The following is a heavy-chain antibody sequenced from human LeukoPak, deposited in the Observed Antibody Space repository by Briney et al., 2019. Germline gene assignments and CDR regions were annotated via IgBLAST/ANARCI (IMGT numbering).Heavy chain of an antibody. CDR1: GFTFSSYW. Sequence: GGSLTLSCAASGFTFSSYWMHWVRQVPGKGLVWVSRINSDGSSTSYPDSVKGRFTISRDNAKNTLYVQMNSLRAEDTAVYYWSTGTGHAFDIWGRGTVVSVSS. D-gene: IGHD1-14*01. J-gene: IGHJ3*02. V-gene: IGHV3-74*01. CDR3: STGTGHAFDI. CDR2: INSDGSST.